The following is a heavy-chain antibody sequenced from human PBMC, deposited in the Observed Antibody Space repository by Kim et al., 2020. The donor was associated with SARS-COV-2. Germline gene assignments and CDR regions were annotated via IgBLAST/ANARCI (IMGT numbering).Heavy chain of an antibody. D-gene: IGHD3-16*01. J-gene: IGHJ6*02. CDR3: ARDMGAGLSYYYGMDV. Sequence: DTVKGRFTSSRDNAKNSLYLQMNSLRAEDTAVYYCARDMGAGLSYYYGMDVWGQGTTVTVSS. V-gene: IGHV3-21*01.